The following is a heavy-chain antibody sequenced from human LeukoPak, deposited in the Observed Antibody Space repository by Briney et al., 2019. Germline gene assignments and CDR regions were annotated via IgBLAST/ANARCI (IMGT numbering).Heavy chain of an antibody. V-gene: IGHV6-1*01. J-gene: IGHJ4*02. D-gene: IGHD3-9*01. CDR3: AKDLSRGNFAD. CDR2: TYYRSRWYN. Sequence: RPQTLSLTCAISGDSVSSNSAAWNWIRRSPSRGLEWLGRTYYRSRWYNDYAVFVKSRMTINPDTSKNQFSLHLNSVTPEDTAVYYCAKDLSRGNFADWGQRTLGSASS. CDR1: GDSVSSNSAA.